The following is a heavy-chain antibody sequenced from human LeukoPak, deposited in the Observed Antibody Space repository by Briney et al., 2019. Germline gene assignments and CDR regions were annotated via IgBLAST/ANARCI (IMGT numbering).Heavy chain of an antibody. CDR1: GGSISISSYY. D-gene: IGHD4-17*01. CDR3: ASFIDYGDDADY. Sequence: SETLSLTCTVSGGSISISSYYWGWIRHPPGTGLEWIGSIYYSGRTYYNPSLKSRVTISVDTSKKHFSLKLSSVTAADTAVYYCASFIDYGDDADYWGQGTLVTVSS. J-gene: IGHJ4*02. CDR2: IYYSGRT. V-gene: IGHV4-39*07.